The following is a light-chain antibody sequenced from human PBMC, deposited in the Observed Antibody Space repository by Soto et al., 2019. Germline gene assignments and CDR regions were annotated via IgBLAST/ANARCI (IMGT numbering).Light chain of an antibody. Sequence: SYELTQPPSVSVSPGQTASITCTGDKLGDKYACWYQQKPGQSPVLVIYQDSKRPSGIPERFSGSNSGNTAPLPISGTQAMDAADYYCQAWDSSTPVFGGGTKLTVL. J-gene: IGLJ2*01. CDR3: QAWDSSTPV. CDR2: QDS. V-gene: IGLV3-1*01. CDR1: KLGDKY.